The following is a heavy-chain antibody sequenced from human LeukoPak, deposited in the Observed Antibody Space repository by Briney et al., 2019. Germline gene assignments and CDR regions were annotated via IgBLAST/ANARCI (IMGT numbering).Heavy chain of an antibody. V-gene: IGHV3-43D*03. CDR2: ISWDGGST. Sequence: GGSLRLSCAASGFTFDDYAMHWVRQAPGKGLEWVSLISWDGGSTYYADSVKGRFTISRDNSKNSLYLQMNSLRAEDTALYYCAKGPIVGATSDKQPFDYWGQGTLVTVSS. J-gene: IGHJ4*02. D-gene: IGHD1-26*01. CDR1: GFTFDDYA. CDR3: AKGPIVGATSDKQPFDY.